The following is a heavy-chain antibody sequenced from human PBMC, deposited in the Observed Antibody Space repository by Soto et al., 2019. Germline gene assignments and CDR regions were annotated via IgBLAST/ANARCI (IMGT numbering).Heavy chain of an antibody. V-gene: IGHV4-30-4*01. CDR2: IYYSGST. J-gene: IGHJ6*02. CDR3: ARVNCGGDCYSFLYYYYGMDV. D-gene: IGHD2-21*02. CDR1: GGSISSGDYY. Sequence: SETLSLTCTVSGGSISSGDYYWSWIRQPPGKGLEWIGYIYYSGSTYYNPSLKSRVTISVDTSKNQLSLKLSSVTAADTAVYYCARVNCGGDCYSFLYYYYGMDVWGQGTTVTVSS.